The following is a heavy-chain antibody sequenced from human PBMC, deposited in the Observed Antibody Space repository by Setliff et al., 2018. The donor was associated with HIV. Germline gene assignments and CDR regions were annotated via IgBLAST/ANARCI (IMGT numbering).Heavy chain of an antibody. CDR2: IYYTGSA. J-gene: IGHJ4*02. CDR1: GGSISSSSYY. CDR3: ASGYQYDSSGYYYVTPIDY. D-gene: IGHD3-22*01. Sequence: SETLSLTCTVSGGSISSSSYYWGCIRQPPGKGLEWIGSIYYTGSANYNPSLKSRVTMSVDTSKNQFSLKLSSVTAADTAVYYCASGYQYDSSGYYYVTPIDYWGQGTLVTSPQ. V-gene: IGHV4-39*01.